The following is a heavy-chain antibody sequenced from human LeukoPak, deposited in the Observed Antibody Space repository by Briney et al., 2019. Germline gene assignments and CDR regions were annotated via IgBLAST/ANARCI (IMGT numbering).Heavy chain of an antibody. CDR1: GGSISSYY. D-gene: IGHD1-26*01. V-gene: IGHV4-59*01. CDR2: IYYSGRT. CDR3: ARFLVGTSTQSFDY. J-gene: IGHJ4*02. Sequence: SETLSLTCTVSGGSISSYYWSWIRQPPGKGLEWIGYIYYSGRTKYNPSLKSRVTISVDTSKNQFSLELSSVTAADTAVYYCARFLVGTSTQSFDYWGQGTLVTVSS.